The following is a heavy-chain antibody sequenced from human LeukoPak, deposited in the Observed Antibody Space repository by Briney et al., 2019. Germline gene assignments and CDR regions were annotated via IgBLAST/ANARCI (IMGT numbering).Heavy chain of an antibody. J-gene: IGHJ6*02. D-gene: IGHD4-23*01. CDR2: ISYAGSNK. Sequence: GGSLRLSCAASGFTLSSYGMHWGRQAPGKGLEWVAVISYAGSNKYYVDSVKGRFTISRDNSKNTLYLQMNSLRAEDTAVYYCAKDSLRWSYFYYGMDVWGQGTTVTVSS. CDR3: AKDSLRWSYFYYGMDV. CDR1: GFTLSSYG. V-gene: IGHV3-30*18.